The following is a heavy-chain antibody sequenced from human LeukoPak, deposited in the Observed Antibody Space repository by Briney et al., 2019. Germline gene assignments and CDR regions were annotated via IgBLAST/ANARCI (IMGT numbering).Heavy chain of an antibody. CDR1: GYTFSDYY. CDR2: INPNNGDS. V-gene: IGHV1-2*02. D-gene: IGHD2-21*02. J-gene: IGHJ4*02. CDR3: ARQVVVVTAAYFYFQY. Sequence: ASVRVSCKASGYTFSDYYIHWVRLAPGQGLEWMGYINPNNGDSNSAQKFQGRVAMTGDTSISTAYMELSSLRSDDTAVYYCARQVVVVTAAYFYFQYWGQGTLVTVSS.